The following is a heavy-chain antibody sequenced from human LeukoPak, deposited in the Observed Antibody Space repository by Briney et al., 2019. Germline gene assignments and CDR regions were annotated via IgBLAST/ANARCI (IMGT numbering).Heavy chain of an antibody. CDR1: EFSVGSNY. CDR2: IYSGGST. CDR3: AELGITMIGGV. Sequence: GGSLRLSCAASEFSVGSNYMTWARQAPGKGLEWVSLIYSGGSTYYADSVKGRFTISRDNSKNTLYLQMNSLRAEDTAVYYCAELGITMIGGVWGKGTTVTISS. J-gene: IGHJ6*04. V-gene: IGHV3-66*01. D-gene: IGHD3-10*02.